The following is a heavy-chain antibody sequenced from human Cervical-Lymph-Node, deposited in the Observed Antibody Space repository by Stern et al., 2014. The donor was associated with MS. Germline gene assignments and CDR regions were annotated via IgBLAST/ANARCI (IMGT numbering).Heavy chain of an antibody. CDR2: SIPIFGTA. V-gene: IGHV1-69*01. J-gene: IGHJ6*02. Sequence: VQLVQSGAEVKKPGSSVRVSCKASGGTFSSYAISWVRQAPGQGLEWMGGSIPIFGTANYAQKFQGRVTITADDSTKTAYMEVSSLRSEDTAVYYCASSVGELTPEAVWGQGTTVTVFS. CDR1: GGTFSSYA. CDR3: ASSVGELTPEAV. D-gene: IGHD3-10*01.